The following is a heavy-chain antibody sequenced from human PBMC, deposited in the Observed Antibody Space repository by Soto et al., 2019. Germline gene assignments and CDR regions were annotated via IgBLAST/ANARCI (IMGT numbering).Heavy chain of an antibody. D-gene: IGHD3-22*01. Sequence: SLRLSCEASGFTFSIHAMHWVRQAPGKGLELLALISYDVSSKYYADSVKGRFTISRDNSKNTLYLQMNSLRAEETAVYYCARVFITMIDTNWFYXWGQGTLFTVSX. CDR2: ISYDVSSK. V-gene: IGHV3-30-3*01. CDR3: ARVFITMIDTNWFYX. CDR1: GFTFSIHA. J-gene: IGHJ5*02.